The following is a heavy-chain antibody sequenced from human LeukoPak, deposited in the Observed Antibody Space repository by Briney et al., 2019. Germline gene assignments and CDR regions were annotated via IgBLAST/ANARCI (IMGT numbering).Heavy chain of an antibody. CDR1: GFTFSSYW. J-gene: IGHJ4*02. V-gene: IGHV3-7*01. CDR3: ARSITMVRGVIYFDY. Sequence: GGSLRLSCAASGFTFSSYWMSWVRQAPGKGLEWVANIKKDGSEKYYVDSVKGRFTISRDNAKNSLYLQMNSLRAEDTAVYYCARSITMVRGVIYFDYWGQGTLVTVSS. D-gene: IGHD3-10*01. CDR2: IKKDGSEK.